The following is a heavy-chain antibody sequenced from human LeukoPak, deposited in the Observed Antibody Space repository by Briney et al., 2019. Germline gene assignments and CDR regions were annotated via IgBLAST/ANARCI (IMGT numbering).Heavy chain of an antibody. V-gene: IGHV4-30-4*08. CDR3: ARDLSSTSHIDY. D-gene: IGHD2-2*01. J-gene: IGHJ4*02. CDR1: GGSISGGDYY. CDR2: IYYSGSA. Sequence: PSQTLSLTCTVSGGSISGGDYYWRWIRQPPGKGLEWIGCIYYSGSAYYNPSLKSRVAISVDTSKNQFSLKLSSVTAADTAVYYCARDLSSTSHIDYWGQGTLVTVSS.